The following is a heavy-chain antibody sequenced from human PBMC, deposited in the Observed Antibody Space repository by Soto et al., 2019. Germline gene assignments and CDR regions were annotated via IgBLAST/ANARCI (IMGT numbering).Heavy chain of an antibody. D-gene: IGHD3-16*01. CDR2: IDQSGST. Sequence: SETLSLTCAVYGGSFRGYYWTWIRQPPGKGLEWIGEIDQSGSTNYNPSLKSRVTISVDTSKNQFSLKLASVTAADTAVYYCARVEYTYNYRGLDYWGQETLVTVSS. J-gene: IGHJ4*02. V-gene: IGHV4-34*01. CDR1: GGSFRGYY. CDR3: ARVEYTYNYRGLDY.